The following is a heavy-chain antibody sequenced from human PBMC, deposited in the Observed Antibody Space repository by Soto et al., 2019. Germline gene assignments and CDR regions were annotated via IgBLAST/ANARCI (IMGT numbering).Heavy chain of an antibody. Sequence: QVQLQESGPGLVKPSGTLSLTCAVSSGSISSSNWWSWVRQPPGKGREWIGEIYHSGSTNYNPSLKSRVTISVDKSKNQFSLKLSSVTAADTAVYYCASSPDYGSGSYYWFDPWGQGTLVTVSS. D-gene: IGHD3-10*01. J-gene: IGHJ5*02. CDR2: IYHSGST. V-gene: IGHV4-4*02. CDR3: ASSPDYGSGSYYWFDP. CDR1: SGSISSSNW.